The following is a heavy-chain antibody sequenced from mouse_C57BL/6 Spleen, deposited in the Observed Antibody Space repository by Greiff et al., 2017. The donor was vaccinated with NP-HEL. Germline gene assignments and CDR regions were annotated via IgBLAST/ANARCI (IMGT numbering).Heavy chain of an antibody. D-gene: IGHD1-1*01. CDR3: ARAYGSSDWYFGV. Sequence: DVQLVESGGGLVKPGGSLKLSCAASGFTFSDYGMHWVRQAPEKGLEWVAYISSGSSTIYYADTVKGRFTISRDNAKNTLFLQMTSLRSEDTAMYYCARAYGSSDWYFGVWGTGTTVTVSS. J-gene: IGHJ1*03. V-gene: IGHV5-17*01. CDR1: GFTFSDYG. CDR2: ISSGSSTI.